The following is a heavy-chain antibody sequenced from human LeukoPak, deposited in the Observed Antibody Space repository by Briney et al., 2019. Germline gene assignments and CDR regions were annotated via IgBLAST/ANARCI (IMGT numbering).Heavy chain of an antibody. D-gene: IGHD3-22*01. V-gene: IGHV3-13*01. CDR2: IGTAGDT. Sequence: GGSLRLSCAASGFTFSSYGMHWVRQATGKGLEWVSAIGTAGDTYYPGSVKGRFTISRENAKNSLYLQMNSLRAGDTAVYYCARGKGARYYYDSSGIDAFDIWGQGTMVTVSS. J-gene: IGHJ3*02. CDR3: ARGKGARYYYDSSGIDAFDI. CDR1: GFTFSSYG.